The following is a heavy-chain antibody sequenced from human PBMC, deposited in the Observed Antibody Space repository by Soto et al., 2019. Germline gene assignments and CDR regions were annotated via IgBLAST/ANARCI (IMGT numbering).Heavy chain of an antibody. V-gene: IGHV1-69*06. CDR2: IIPIFNST. Sequence: SVKVSCKGSGRRFSNYFISWVLQAPGHGLEWLGRIIPIFNSTKYAQSFQGRVTITADKSTSTASLELSSLRSDDTAVYYCAREGRGKKAGYNGLVSLGYWGQGTLVTVSS. J-gene: IGHJ4*02. CDR1: GRRFSNYF. D-gene: IGHD2-2*02. CDR3: AREGRGKKAGYNGLVSLGY.